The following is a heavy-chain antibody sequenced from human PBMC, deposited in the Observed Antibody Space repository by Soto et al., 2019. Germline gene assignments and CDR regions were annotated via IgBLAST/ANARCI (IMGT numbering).Heavy chain of an antibody. D-gene: IGHD6-6*01. V-gene: IGHV1-69*01. J-gene: IGHJ5*02. CDR3: AREWGIAARLGWLDP. Sequence: QVQLVQSGAEVKKPGSSVKVSCKASGGTFSSYAISWVRQAPGQWLEWMGGIIPIFGTANYAQKFQGRVTITADESTRTAYMELSSLRSENTAEYYCAREWGIAARLGWLDPWGQGTLVTVSS. CDR2: IIPIFGTA. CDR1: GGTFSSYA.